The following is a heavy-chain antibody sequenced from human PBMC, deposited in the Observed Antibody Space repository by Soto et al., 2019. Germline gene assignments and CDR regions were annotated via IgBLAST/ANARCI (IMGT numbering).Heavy chain of an antibody. CDR1: GYTFTSYY. J-gene: IGHJ3*02. CDR3: ARDIPYRGGVCHDAFDI. CDR2: IRPSGGST. D-gene: IGHD2-21*02. Sequence: QVQLVQSGAEVKKPGASVKVSCKASGYTFTSYYMHWVRQAPGQGLEWMGIIRPSGGSTTYAQKFQGRVTMTRDTSTSTVYMELSSLRSEDTAVYYCARDIPYRGGVCHDAFDIWGQGTMVTFSS. V-gene: IGHV1-46*01.